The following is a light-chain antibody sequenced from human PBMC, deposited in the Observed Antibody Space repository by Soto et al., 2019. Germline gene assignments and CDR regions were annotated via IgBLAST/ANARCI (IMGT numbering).Light chain of an antibody. CDR3: QQYNSYSQT. V-gene: IGKV1-5*01. J-gene: IGKJ1*01. CDR1: QSISSW. CDR2: DAS. Sequence: DIQMTQSPSTLSASVGDRVTITCRASQSISSWLAWYQQKPGKAPNLLIYDASSLESGVPSRFSGSGSGTEFTLTISSVQPDDFATYYCQQYNSYSQTFGQGTKVDIK.